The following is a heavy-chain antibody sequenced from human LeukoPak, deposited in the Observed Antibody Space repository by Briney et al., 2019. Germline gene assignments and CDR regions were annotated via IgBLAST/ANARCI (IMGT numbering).Heavy chain of an antibody. CDR3: ARDLSEYGWFGELYY. D-gene: IGHD3-10*01. Sequence: GGSLRLSCAASGFTFSSYWMHWVRQAPGKGLVWVSRSNSDGSSTDYADSVKGRFTISRDNAKNTLYLQMNSLRAEDTAVYYCARDLSEYGWFGELYYWGQGTLVTVSS. V-gene: IGHV3-74*01. J-gene: IGHJ4*02. CDR1: GFTFSSYW. CDR2: SNSDGSST.